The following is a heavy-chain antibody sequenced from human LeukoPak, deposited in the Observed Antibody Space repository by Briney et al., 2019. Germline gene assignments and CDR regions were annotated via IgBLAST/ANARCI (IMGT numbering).Heavy chain of an antibody. CDR1: GFTFSSYE. CDR3: ARGRYSSGWYSYHKLNWFDP. V-gene: IGHV3-48*03. CDR2: ISSSGSTI. Sequence: GGSLRLSCAASGFTFSSYEMNWVRQAPGKGLEWVSYISSSGSTIYYADSVKGRFTISRDNAKNSLYLQMNSLRAEDTAVYYCARGRYSSGWYSYHKLNWFDPWGQGTLVTVSS. D-gene: IGHD6-19*01. J-gene: IGHJ5*02.